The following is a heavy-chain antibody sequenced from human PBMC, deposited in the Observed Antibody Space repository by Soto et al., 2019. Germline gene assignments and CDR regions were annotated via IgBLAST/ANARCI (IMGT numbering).Heavy chain of an antibody. Sequence: QVHLVESGGGLVKPGGSLRLSCAASGFTFSDYYMTWIRQAPGKGLEWLSYISESSSRTSYAESVKGRFTISRDNAKNSLYVQMNSLRVEDTTVYYCVSGQYSSSRWWYFDYWGQGSLVTVSS. CDR1: GFTFSDYY. CDR2: ISESSSRT. CDR3: VSGQYSSSRWWYFDY. J-gene: IGHJ4*02. D-gene: IGHD2-2*01. V-gene: IGHV3-11*05.